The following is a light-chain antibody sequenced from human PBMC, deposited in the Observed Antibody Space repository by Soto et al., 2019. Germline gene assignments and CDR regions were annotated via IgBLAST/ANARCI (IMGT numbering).Light chain of an antibody. CDR2: GAS. CDR3: QQYGSSLWT. CDR1: QSVSSSY. J-gene: IGKJ1*01. Sequence: IVVTQSPGTLSLSPGERATLSCRASQSVSSSYLAWYQQKPGQAPRLLIYGASSRATGIPDRFSGSGSGTDFTLTSSRLGPEDFAVYYGQQYGSSLWTVGQGTKVEIK. V-gene: IGKV3-20*01.